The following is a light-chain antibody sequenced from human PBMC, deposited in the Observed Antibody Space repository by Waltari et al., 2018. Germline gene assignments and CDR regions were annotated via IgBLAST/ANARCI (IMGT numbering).Light chain of an antibody. CDR3: CSYAGTYTLI. J-gene: IGLJ2*01. CDR2: DVT. Sequence: QSALTQPRPVSGSPGQSVTISCTGTPSDVGGYHYVSWYQQHPGKAPKLMIYDVTTRPSGVPYRFSASKSGNTASLTISGLQAEDEADYYFCSYAGTYTLIFGGGTKLTVL. V-gene: IGLV2-11*01. CDR1: PSDVGGYHY.